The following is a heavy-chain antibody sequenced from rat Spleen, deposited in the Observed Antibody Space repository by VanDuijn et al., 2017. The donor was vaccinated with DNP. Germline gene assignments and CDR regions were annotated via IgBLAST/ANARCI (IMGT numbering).Heavy chain of an antibody. CDR1: GFTFSNSD. Sequence: EVQLVESGGGLVQPGRSMKLSCAASGFTFSNSDMAWVRQAPTKGLEWVASISTSGGSTYYRDSVKGRFTISRDNAKSTLYLQMNSLRSEDMATYYCVRWYNSGYYFDYWGQGVMVTVSS. D-gene: IGHD4-3*01. V-gene: IGHV5-25*01. CDR3: VRWYNSGYYFDY. J-gene: IGHJ2*01. CDR2: ISTSGGST.